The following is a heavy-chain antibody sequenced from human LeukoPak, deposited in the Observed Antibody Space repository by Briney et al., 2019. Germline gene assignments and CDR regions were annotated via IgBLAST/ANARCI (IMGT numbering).Heavy chain of an antibody. V-gene: IGHV1-18*01. CDR1: GYTFTSYG. D-gene: IGHD3-10*01. Sequence: ASVKVSCKASGYTFTSYGISWVRQAPGQGLEWMGWISAYNGNTNYAQKLQGRVTMTTDTSTSTAYMELRSLRSDDTAVYYCARDFFRGPATLSRYYMDVWGKGTTVTVSS. CDR3: ARDFFRGPATLSRYYMDV. CDR2: ISAYNGNT. J-gene: IGHJ6*03.